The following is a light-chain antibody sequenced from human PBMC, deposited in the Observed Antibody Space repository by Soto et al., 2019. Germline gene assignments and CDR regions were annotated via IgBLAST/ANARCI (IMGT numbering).Light chain of an antibody. CDR1: RDIDNS. V-gene: IGKV1-27*01. CDR3: QKYNKAPWI. Sequence: DIHVTQSPPSLSASVGDRVTITCRASRDIDNSLAWYQQVPGKAPKLLIYAASTLQSGVPSLFRGSGSGTSFILTNTSLQPEDVATYYCQKYNKAPWIFGQGTKVEV. CDR2: AAS. J-gene: IGKJ1*01.